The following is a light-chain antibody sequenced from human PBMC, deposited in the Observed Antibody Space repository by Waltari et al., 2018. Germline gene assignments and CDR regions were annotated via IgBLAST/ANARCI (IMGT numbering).Light chain of an antibody. V-gene: IGLV4-69*01. CDR3: QTWGTGIWV. CDR2: LKSDGSH. CDR1: SGHSSSA. Sequence: QLVLTQSPSASASLGASVKLTCTLSSGHSSSAIAWHQQQPEKGPRYLMKLKSDGSHNKGDGITDRFSGSSSGAERYLTISSLQSEDEADDYCQTWGTGIWVFGGGTKLTVL. J-gene: IGLJ3*02.